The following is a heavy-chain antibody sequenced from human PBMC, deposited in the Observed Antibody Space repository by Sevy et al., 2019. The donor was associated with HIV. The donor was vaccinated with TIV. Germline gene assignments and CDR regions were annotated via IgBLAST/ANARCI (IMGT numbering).Heavy chain of an antibody. D-gene: IGHD3-10*01. CDR2: ISGSGGST. V-gene: IGHV3-23*01. J-gene: IGHJ4*02. CDR1: GFTFSDAW. Sequence: GGSLRLSCAASGFTFSDAWLSWVRQAPGKGLEWVSAISGSGGSTYYADSVKGRFTISRDNSKNTLYLQMNSLRAEDTAVYYCAKGGFTMVRGVFDYWGQGTLVTVSS. CDR3: AKGGFTMVRGVFDY.